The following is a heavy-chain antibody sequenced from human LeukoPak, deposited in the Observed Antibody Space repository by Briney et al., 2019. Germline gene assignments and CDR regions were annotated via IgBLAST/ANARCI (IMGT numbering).Heavy chain of an antibody. D-gene: IGHD2-2*02. V-gene: IGHV3-11*01. CDR2: FSFSESTI. Sequence: GGPLSLSCAASGYHFSDFYKSWIRQSTGKGLEWFSSFSFSESTITYAASVKRRVPVSRDNAKNSVVLHILSLRADDTAVYYCARESSCNSTTCYIDYWGQGTPVTVSS. J-gene: IGHJ4*02. CDR1: GYHFSDFY. CDR3: ARESSCNSTTCYIDY.